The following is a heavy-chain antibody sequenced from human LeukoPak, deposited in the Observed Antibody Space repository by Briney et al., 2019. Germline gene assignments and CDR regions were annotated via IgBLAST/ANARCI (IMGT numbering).Heavy chain of an antibody. CDR3: ASRGGWPFGQTRDY. Sequence: GGSLRLSCAASGFTFSSYEMNWVRQAPGKGLEWVSYISSSGSTIYYADSVKGRFTISRGNAKNSLYLQMNSLRAEDTAVYYCASRGGWPFGQTRDYWCQGTLVAVSS. V-gene: IGHV3-48*03. CDR2: ISSSGSTI. CDR1: GFTFSSYE. D-gene: IGHD6-19*01. J-gene: IGHJ4*02.